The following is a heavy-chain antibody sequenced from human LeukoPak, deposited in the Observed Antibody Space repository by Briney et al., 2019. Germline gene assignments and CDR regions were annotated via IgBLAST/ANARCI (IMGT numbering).Heavy chain of an antibody. Sequence: PWGSLRLSCSASGFTFSTYWMSWVRQAPGKGLEWVANMRRDGNEIYYLDSVRGRFTISRDNAKNSLYLQMNSLRAEDTAVYYCARSAAAGLKDAFDIWGQGTMVTVSS. V-gene: IGHV3-7*01. D-gene: IGHD6-13*01. CDR2: MRRDGNEI. J-gene: IGHJ3*02. CDR1: GFTFSTYW. CDR3: ARSAAAGLKDAFDI.